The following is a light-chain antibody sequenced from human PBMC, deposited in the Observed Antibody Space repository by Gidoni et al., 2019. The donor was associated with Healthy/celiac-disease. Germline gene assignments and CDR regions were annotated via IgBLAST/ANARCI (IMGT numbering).Light chain of an antibody. V-gene: IGKV1-8*01. Sequence: AIRMTHSPSSLSASTGDRVTITCRASQSISSYLAWYQPKPGKAPKLLIYAASPLQSGVPSRWSGSGSGTDFTLTISSLQSEDFATYYCQQYYSNPRITFGQGTRLEIK. CDR1: QSISSY. J-gene: IGKJ5*01. CDR2: AAS. CDR3: QQYYSNPRIT.